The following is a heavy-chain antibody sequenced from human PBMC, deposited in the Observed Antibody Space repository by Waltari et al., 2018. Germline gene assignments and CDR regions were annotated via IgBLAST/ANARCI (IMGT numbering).Heavy chain of an antibody. J-gene: IGHJ3*01. CDR3: ATYIGASVGTAAFDV. CDR1: GVPIISNRHY. Sequence: QLQLQESGPGLVTPSETLSLTCSVSGVPIISNRHYWGWIRQTPGQGLEWIGTMSYSGATYSSPSLKSRVTISRDTSKNQLSLKLGSVTAADTAVYYCATYIGASVGTAAFDVWGQGTKVTVSS. CDR2: MSYSGAT. D-gene: IGHD5-12*01. V-gene: IGHV4-39*01.